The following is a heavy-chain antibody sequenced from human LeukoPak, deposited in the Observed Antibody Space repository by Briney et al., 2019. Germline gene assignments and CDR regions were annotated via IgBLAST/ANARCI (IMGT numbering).Heavy chain of an antibody. D-gene: IGHD1-26*01. CDR3: ARAVGATGENC. Sequence: PGRSLRSSCPASGFTFSAYWMNWVGRAQGKGLEWVANINQDGSEKYYLDSVKGRFTISRDNAKNSLFLQMHSLRAGDTAVYYCARAVGATGENCWGQGTLVTVSS. V-gene: IGHV3-7*01. CDR1: GFTFSAYW. CDR2: INQDGSEK. J-gene: IGHJ4*02.